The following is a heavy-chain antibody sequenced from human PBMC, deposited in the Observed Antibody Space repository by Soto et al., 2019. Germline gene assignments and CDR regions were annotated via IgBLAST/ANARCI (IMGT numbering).Heavy chain of an antibody. CDR1: GFTFSNYG. J-gene: IGHJ4*02. V-gene: IGHV3-30*18. CDR3: AKDHLTTTVTTVGY. Sequence: QVQLVESGGSVDQPGRSLRLSCAASGFTFSNYGMHWVRQAPGKGLEWVAVISYHGSDKYYADSVKGRFTISRDNSKNTLYLQMDSLRAEDTAVYYCAKDHLTTTVTTVGYWGQGTLVTVSS. D-gene: IGHD4-17*01. CDR2: ISYHGSDK.